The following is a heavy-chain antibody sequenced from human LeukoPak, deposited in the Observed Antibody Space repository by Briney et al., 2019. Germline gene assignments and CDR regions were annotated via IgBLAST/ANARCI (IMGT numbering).Heavy chain of an antibody. V-gene: IGHV4-59*01. J-gene: IGHJ2*01. CDR2: MYHSGST. D-gene: IGHD3-22*01. CDR1: GGSISSYY. CDR3: AREQYYYDGSGFTNWYLDL. Sequence: PSETLSLTCTVSGGSISSYYWSLIRQPPGKGLEWIGSMYHSGSTNYNPSLKSRVTVSVDTSKNQFSLRLSAVAAADTAVYYCAREQYYYDGSGFTNWYLDLWGRGTLVTVSS.